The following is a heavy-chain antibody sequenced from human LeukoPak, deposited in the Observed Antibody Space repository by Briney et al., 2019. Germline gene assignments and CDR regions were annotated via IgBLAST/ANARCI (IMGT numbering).Heavy chain of an antibody. CDR1: GFTFDDYG. J-gene: IGHJ3*02. CDR2: INWNGGST. V-gene: IGHV3-20*04. Sequence: GGSLRLSCAASGFTFDDYGMSWVRQAPGKGLEWVSGINWNGGSTGYADSVKGRFTISRDNAKNSLYLQMSSLRAEDTAVYYCALTFNGNMVRGAFDIWGQGTMVTVSS. CDR3: ALTFNGNMVRGAFDI. D-gene: IGHD3-10*01.